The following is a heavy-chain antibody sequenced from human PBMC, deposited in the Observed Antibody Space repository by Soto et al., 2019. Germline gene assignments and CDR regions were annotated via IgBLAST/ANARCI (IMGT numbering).Heavy chain of an antibody. CDR3: ARALHTFDY. CDR2: IYYSGST. V-gene: IGHV4-39*01. J-gene: IGHJ4*02. CDR1: GGSISSSSYY. Sequence: SETLSLTCTVSGGSISSSSYYWGWIRQPPGKGLEWIGSIYYSGSTYYNPSLKSRVTISVDTSKNQFSLKLSSATAADTAVYYCARALHTFDYWGQGTLVTVSS.